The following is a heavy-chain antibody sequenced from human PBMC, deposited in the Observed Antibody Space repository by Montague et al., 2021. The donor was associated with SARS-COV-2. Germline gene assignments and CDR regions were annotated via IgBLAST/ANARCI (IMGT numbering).Heavy chain of an antibody. J-gene: IGHJ4*02. CDR3: AKVGDLMAGYSLVNLDN. CDR2: IHSGGRSS. V-gene: IGHV3-23*03. CDR1: GFTFSGSP. D-gene: IGHD3-9*01. Sequence: LRLSCAASGFTFSGSPMSWVRQAPGKGLEWVSVIHSGGRSSYYGKSVEGRFTVSRDNSKNTVYLQMNNLRAEDTAVYYCAKVGDLMAGYSLVNLDNWGQGTLVIVSS.